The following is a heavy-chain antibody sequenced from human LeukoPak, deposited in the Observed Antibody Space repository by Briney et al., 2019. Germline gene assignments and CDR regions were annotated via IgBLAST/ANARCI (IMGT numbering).Heavy chain of an antibody. CDR3: ARVREVPAAIGY. J-gene: IGHJ4*02. CDR1: GGSISSGDYY. V-gene: IGHV4-30-4*01. CDR2: IYYSGST. Sequence: SETLSLTCTVSGGSISSGDYYWSWIRQPPGKGLEWIGYIYYSGSTYYNPSLRSRVTISVDTSKNQFSLKLSSVTAADTAVYYCARVREVPAAIGYWGQGTLVTVSS. D-gene: IGHD2-2*02.